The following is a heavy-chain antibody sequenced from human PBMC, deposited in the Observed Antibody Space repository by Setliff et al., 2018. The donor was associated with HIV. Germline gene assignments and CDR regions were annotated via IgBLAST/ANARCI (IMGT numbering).Heavy chain of an antibody. Sequence: PGGSLRLSCATSGFSFSNYWMDWVRQAPGKGLEWVATIKKEGGEKYYVDSVKGRFTISRDNARNLLYLEMSSLRAEDTAVYYCAAVFTGEPGRSLDYWGQGTPVTVSS. CDR2: IKKEGGEK. V-gene: IGHV3-7*01. CDR3: AAVFTGEPGRSLDY. CDR1: GFSFSNYW. J-gene: IGHJ4*02. D-gene: IGHD1-26*01.